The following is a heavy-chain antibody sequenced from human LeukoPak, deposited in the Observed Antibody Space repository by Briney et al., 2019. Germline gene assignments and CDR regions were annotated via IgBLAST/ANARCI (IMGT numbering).Heavy chain of an antibody. Sequence: NPSETLSLTCAVSGGSISSGGYSWSWIRQPPGKGLEWIGYIYHSGSTYYNPSLKSRVTISVDRSKNQFSLKLSSVTAADTAVYYCARHGEYQLRSGYYYLLDVWGQGTTVTVSS. J-gene: IGHJ6*02. CDR3: ARHGEYQLRSGYYYLLDV. V-gene: IGHV4-30-2*01. CDR2: IYHSGST. CDR1: GGSISSGGYS. D-gene: IGHD2-2*01.